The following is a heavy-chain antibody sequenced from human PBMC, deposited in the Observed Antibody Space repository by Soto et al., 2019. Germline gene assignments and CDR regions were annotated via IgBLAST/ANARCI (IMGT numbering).Heavy chain of an antibody. V-gene: IGHV3-23*01. CDR1: WFTFNTYA. D-gene: IGHD3-16*01. CDR3: ANSRISRKFAY. Sequence: GGSLRRSCAASWFTFNTYAMSWVRQAPWKGLEWFSAISGSGGITHYADSVKGRFTISIDNSKNRRYLQINSLRAEDTAVYYCANSRISRKFAYWGQGTLVTVSS. CDR2: ISGSGGIT. J-gene: IGHJ4*02.